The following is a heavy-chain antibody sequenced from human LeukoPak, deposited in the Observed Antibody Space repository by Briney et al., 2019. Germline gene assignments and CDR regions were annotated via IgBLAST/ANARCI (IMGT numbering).Heavy chain of an antibody. Sequence: GGSLRLSCAASGFTFSNAWMSWVRQAPGKGLEWVGRIKSKTDGGTTDYVAPVKGRFTISRDDSKNTLYLQMNSLKTEDTAVYYCTTDHRNDFWSGYYEPKTFDYWGQGTLVTVSS. D-gene: IGHD3-3*01. J-gene: IGHJ4*02. CDR3: TTDHRNDFWSGYYEPKTFDY. CDR2: IKSKTDGGTT. V-gene: IGHV3-15*01. CDR1: GFTFSNAW.